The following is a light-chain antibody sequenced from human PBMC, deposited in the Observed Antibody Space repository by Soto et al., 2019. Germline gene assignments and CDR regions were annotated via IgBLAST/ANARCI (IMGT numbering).Light chain of an antibody. CDR2: DAS. CDR1: QSVNNY. CDR3: QQRNYWQVT. J-gene: IGKJ5*01. Sequence: EIVLTQSPATLSLSPGERATLSCRASQSVNNYLAWYQQKRGQAPRLLMYDASNRATGIPARFSGSGSGTDFTLTISSLEPEDFAVYYCQQRNYWQVTFGQGTRLEIK. V-gene: IGKV3-11*01.